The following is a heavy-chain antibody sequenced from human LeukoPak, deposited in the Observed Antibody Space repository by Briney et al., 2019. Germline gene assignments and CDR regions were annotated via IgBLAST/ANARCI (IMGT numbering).Heavy chain of an antibody. CDR2: IYSSGGT. J-gene: IGHJ4*02. V-gene: IGHV4-39*01. CDR1: GASISGSGYY. Sequence: SETLSLTCTVSGASISGSGYYWDWIRQPPGKGLEWIGSIYSSGGTYYNASLQSRVTISIETSKNQISLRLNSVTAADTAMYYCAKSGGYGLIDYWGQGTLVTVSS. D-gene: IGHD1-26*01. CDR3: AKSGGYGLIDY.